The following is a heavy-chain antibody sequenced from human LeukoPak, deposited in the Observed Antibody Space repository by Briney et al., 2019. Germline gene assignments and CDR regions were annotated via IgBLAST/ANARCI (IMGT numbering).Heavy chain of an antibody. J-gene: IGHJ5*02. CDR2: IYYSGST. Sequence: SETLSLTCTVSGGSISSYYWSWIRHPPGKGLEWIGYIYYSGSTDYNPSLQSRVTISVDMSKNQFSLKLTSVTAADTAVYYCARSRGYCSGGTCYSWWFDPWGQGILVTVSS. CDR3: ARSRGYCSGGTCYSWWFDP. CDR1: GGSISSYY. V-gene: IGHV4-59*12. D-gene: IGHD2-15*01.